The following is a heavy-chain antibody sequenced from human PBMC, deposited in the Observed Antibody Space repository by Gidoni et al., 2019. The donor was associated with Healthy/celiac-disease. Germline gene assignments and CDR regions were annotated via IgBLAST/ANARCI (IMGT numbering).Heavy chain of an antibody. CDR3: AKSYGDYGDSINWFDP. D-gene: IGHD4-17*01. CDR1: GFTFSSYA. J-gene: IGHJ5*02. V-gene: IGHV3-23*01. Sequence: EVQLLESGGGLVQPGGSLSLSCAASGFTFSSYAMSWVRQGPGKGLEWVSAIIGSGVSTYYADSVKGRFTISRDNSKNTLYLQMNSLRAEDTAVYYCAKSYGDYGDSINWFDPWGQGTLVTVSS. CDR2: IIGSGVST.